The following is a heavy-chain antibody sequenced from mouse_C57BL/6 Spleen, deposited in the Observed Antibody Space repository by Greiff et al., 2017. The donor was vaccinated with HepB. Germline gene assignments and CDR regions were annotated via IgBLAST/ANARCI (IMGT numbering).Heavy chain of an antibody. J-gene: IGHJ4*01. CDR2: INPNNGGT. CDR1: GYTFTDYY. CDR3: AREDGRGGYYAMDY. V-gene: IGHV1-26*01. D-gene: IGHD1-1*01. Sequence: VQLQQSGPELVKPGASVKISCKASGYTFTDYYMNWVKQSHGKSLEWIGDINPNNGGTSYNQKFKGKATLTVDKSSSTAYMELRSLTSEDSAVYYCAREDGRGGYYAMDYWGQGTSVTVSS.